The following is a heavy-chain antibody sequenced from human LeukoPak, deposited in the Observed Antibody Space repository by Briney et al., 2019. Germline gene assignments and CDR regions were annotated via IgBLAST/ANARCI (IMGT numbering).Heavy chain of an antibody. J-gene: IGHJ4*02. D-gene: IGHD6-19*01. CDR1: GFTFSSYW. Sequence: GGSLRLSCAASGFTFSSYWMSWVRQAPGKGLEWVANIKQDGSERYYVDSVKGRFTISRDNAKNSLYLQMNSLRAEDTAVYYCANPNPWLANDYWGQGTLVTVSS. V-gene: IGHV3-7*03. CDR2: IKQDGSER. CDR3: ANPNPWLANDY.